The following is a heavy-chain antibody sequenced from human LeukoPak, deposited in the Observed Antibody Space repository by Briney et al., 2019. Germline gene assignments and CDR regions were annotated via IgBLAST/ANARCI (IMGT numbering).Heavy chain of an antibody. J-gene: IGHJ2*01. Sequence: PGGSLRLSGAASGFTFSSYGMHGVRQAPGKGREWVAVIWYDGSNKYYADSVKGRFTIPRDNSKNTLYLQMNSLRAEDTAVYYCAGDPELRDSRLYQLPGYFDLWGRGTLVTVSP. CDR1: GFTFSSYG. CDR3: AGDPELRDSRLYQLPGYFDL. D-gene: IGHD2-2*01. CDR2: IWYDGSNK. V-gene: IGHV3-33*01.